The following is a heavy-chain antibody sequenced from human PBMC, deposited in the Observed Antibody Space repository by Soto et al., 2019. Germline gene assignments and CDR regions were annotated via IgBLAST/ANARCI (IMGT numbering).Heavy chain of an antibody. V-gene: IGHV1-2*02. CDR2: VHPDSGGT. J-gene: IGHJ4*02. CDR3: ARGAQGLFPVSGIYFYFDH. D-gene: IGHD3-22*01. Sequence: ASVKVSCKTSGYIFTDHLIHWVRQSPGQGLQWVGWVHPDSGGTNVAQAFQDRVTMTADTSITTAYMDLARLRPDDTAIFYCARGAQGLFPVSGIYFYFDHWGQGTPVTVSS. CDR1: GYIFTDHL.